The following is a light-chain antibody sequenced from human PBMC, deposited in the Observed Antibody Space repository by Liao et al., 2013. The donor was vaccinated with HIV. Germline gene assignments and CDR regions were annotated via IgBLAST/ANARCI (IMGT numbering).Light chain of an antibody. V-gene: IGLV3-1*01. CDR1: KLGHKY. J-gene: IGLJ3*02. Sequence: SYELTQPPSVSVSPGQTASIPCSGDKLGHKYACWYQQKPGQSPVLVIYQDSKRPSGIPERFSGSNSGNTATLTISGTQTLDEADYYCQAWDNYSWVFGGGTKVTVL. CDR3: QAWDNYSWV. CDR2: QDS.